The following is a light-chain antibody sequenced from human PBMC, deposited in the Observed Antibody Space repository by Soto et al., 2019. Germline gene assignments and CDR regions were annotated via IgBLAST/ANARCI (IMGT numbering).Light chain of an antibody. CDR1: QGISTY. CDR2: AAS. J-gene: IGKJ3*01. Sequence: DIQMTQSPSSLSASVGDKVTITCRASQGISTYLNCYQQKPGKAPKLLIYAASSLQSGVPSRFSGSGSGTDFTLTISSLQPEDFATYYCQQSYSTPLTFGPGTKVDIK. CDR3: QQSYSTPLT. V-gene: IGKV1-39*01.